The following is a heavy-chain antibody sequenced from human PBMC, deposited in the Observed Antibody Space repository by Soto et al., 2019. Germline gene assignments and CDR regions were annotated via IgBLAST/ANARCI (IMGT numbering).Heavy chain of an antibody. J-gene: IGHJ5*02. CDR1: GGSISSGGYS. CDR3: ARVPTP. CDR2: IYHSGST. Sequence: SETLSLTCAVSGGSISSGGYSWSWIRQPPGKGLEWIGYIYHSGSTYYNSSLKSRVTISVDRSKNQFSLKLSSVTAADTAVYYCARVPTPWGQGTLVTVS. V-gene: IGHV4-30-2*01. D-gene: IGHD2-2*01.